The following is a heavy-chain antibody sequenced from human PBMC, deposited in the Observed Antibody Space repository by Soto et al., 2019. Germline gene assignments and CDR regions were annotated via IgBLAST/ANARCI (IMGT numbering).Heavy chain of an antibody. V-gene: IGHV3-23*01. CDR1: GFTSSSYA. J-gene: IGHJ4*02. CDR2: ISVSGGST. D-gene: IGHD6-19*01. Sequence: GGSLRLSCAASGFTSSSYAMSWVRQAPGKGLEWVSAISVSGGSTYYADSVKGRFTISRDNSKNTLYLQMNSLRAEDTAVYYCAKYSSGWDFDYWGQGTLVTVSS. CDR3: AKYSSGWDFDY.